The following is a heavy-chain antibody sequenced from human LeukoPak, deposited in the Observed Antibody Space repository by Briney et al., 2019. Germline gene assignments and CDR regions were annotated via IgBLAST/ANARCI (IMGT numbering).Heavy chain of an antibody. CDR3: ARDGAARLLRYYYYMDV. CDR1: GFTFSDHA. J-gene: IGHJ6*03. V-gene: IGHV3-30*04. Sequence: PGGSLRLSCAATGFTFSDHAVHWVRQAPGKGREWVAVISHDGFNQKYADSVKGRFTVSRDNSENMQFLQMNALRPEDTAVYYCARDGAARLLRYYYYMDVWGKGTTVTVS. D-gene: IGHD6-6*01. CDR2: ISHDGFNQ.